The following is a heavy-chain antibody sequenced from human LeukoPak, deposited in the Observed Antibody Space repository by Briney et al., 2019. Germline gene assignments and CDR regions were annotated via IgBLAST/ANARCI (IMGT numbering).Heavy chain of an antibody. Sequence: GGSLRLSCVASGFTFSSYAMSWVRQAPGKGLKWVSTITTGGPNTYYADSVKGRFTVSRDDSKNTLYLQMNSLRAEDTAVYYCAKDGGLWVSAHWGDSWGRGTLVTVSS. J-gene: IGHJ4*02. V-gene: IGHV3-23*01. D-gene: IGHD7-27*01. CDR3: AKDGGLWVSAHWGDS. CDR2: ITTGGPNT. CDR1: GFTFSSYA.